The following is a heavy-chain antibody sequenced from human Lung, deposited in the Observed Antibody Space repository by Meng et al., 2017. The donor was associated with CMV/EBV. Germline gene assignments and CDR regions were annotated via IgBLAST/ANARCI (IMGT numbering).Heavy chain of an antibody. Sequence: XVXVSXXASGFTFTSSAVQWVRQARGQRLEWIGWIVVGSGNTNYAQKFQERVTITRDMSTSTAYMELSSLRSEDTAVYYCAAEALKEQWLVYYYGMDVWGQGTTVXVSS. CDR2: IVVGSGNT. D-gene: IGHD6-19*01. CDR3: AAEALKEQWLVYYYGMDV. J-gene: IGHJ6*02. V-gene: IGHV1-58*01. CDR1: GFTFTSSA.